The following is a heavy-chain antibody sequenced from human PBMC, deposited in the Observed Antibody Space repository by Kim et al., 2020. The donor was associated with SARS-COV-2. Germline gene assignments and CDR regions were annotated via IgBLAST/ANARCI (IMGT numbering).Heavy chain of an antibody. Sequence: GGSLRLSCAASEFTFGYYAMHWVRQAPGKGLEWVAVISYDGTNKYSADSVKGRCTISRDNSKNTLYLQMNSLRVEDTAVYYCARSMVRGVMGTLGDMDLWGQGTTVTVSS. J-gene: IGHJ6*02. D-gene: IGHD3-10*01. CDR3: ARSMVRGVMGTLGDMDL. V-gene: IGHV3-30*04. CDR2: ISYDGTNK. CDR1: EFTFGYYA.